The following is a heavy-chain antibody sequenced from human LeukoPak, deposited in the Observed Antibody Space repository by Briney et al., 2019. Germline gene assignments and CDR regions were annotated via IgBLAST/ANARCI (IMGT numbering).Heavy chain of an antibody. D-gene: IGHD2-2*02. CDR1: GGTFSSFA. V-gene: IGHV1-69*13. Sequence: ASVKVCCKASGGTFSSFAISWVRQAPGQGLGWMGGIIPIFGTANHAQKFQGRVTITADESTSTAYMELSSLRSEDTAVYYCAPDCSSTSCYNYWGQGTLVTVSS. CDR3: APDCSSTSCYNY. CDR2: IIPIFGTA. J-gene: IGHJ4*02.